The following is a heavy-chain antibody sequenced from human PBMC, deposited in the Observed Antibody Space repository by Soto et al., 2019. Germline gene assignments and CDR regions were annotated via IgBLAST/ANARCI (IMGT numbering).Heavy chain of an antibody. Sequence: QVQLVQSGAEVKKPGASVKVSCKASGYTFTSYAMHWVRQAPGQRLEWMGWINAGNGNTKYSQKFKGRVTITRYTSASTAYMELSSLRSEDTAVYYCARGADGDLLYYFDYWGHGTLVTVSS. CDR3: ARGADGDLLYYFDY. CDR2: INAGNGNT. CDR1: GYTFTSYA. J-gene: IGHJ4*01. V-gene: IGHV1-3*01. D-gene: IGHD4-17*01.